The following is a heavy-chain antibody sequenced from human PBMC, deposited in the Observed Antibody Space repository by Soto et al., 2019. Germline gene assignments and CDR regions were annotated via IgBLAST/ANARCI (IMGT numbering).Heavy chain of an antibody. J-gene: IGHJ6*02. D-gene: IGHD3-10*01. V-gene: IGHV3-23*01. CDR3: AGQGSGSYYRHYYYGMDV. CDR1: GFTFSSYS. Sequence: GSRRLSCAASGFTFSSYSMNWVRQAPGKGLEWVSAISGSGGSTYYADSVKGRFTISRDNSKNTLCLQMNSLRAEDTAVYYCAGQGSGSYYRHYYYGMDVWGQGTTVTVSS. CDR2: ISGSGGST.